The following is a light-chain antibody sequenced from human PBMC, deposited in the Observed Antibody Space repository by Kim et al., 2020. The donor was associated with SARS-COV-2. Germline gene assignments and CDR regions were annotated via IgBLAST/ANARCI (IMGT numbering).Light chain of an antibody. J-gene: IGKJ4*01. CDR2: VAS. CDR1: QIVPAY. V-gene: IGKV3-11*01. Sequence: SVSLHPGTTATASRMSTQIVPAYLGWYQQKLGQAPRLLIYVASNRATGIPARFSGSGSETEFTLTISSLEPEDFAVYYCQQRKTFGGGTKVDIK. CDR3: QQRKT.